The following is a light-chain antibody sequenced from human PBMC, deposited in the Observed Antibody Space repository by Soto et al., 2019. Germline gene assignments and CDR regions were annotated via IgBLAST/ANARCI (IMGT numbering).Light chain of an antibody. CDR3: QQYGNSRWT. CDR1: QSVSSGY. J-gene: IGKJ1*01. V-gene: IGKV3-20*01. CDR2: GAS. Sequence: EIVLTQSPGTLSLSPGDRATLSCRASQSVSSGYLAWYQQKPGQAPRLLISGASTRATGIPDRFSGSGSGTDFTLTISRLEPEDFAVYYCQQYGNSRWTFGQGTKVEIK.